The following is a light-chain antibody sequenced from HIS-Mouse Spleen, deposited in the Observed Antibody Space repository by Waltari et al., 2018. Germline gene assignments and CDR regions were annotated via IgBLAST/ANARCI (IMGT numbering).Light chain of an antibody. V-gene: IGLV2-23*01. CDR3: CSYAGSSTWV. CDR2: EGS. Sequence: QSALTQPASVSGSPGQSITISCTGTSSDVGSYNLVSWYQQHPGKAPQPMIYEGSKRPSVVSNRFSGSKSGNTAYLTISGLQAEDEADYYCCSYAGSSTWVFGGGTKLTVL. CDR1: SSDVGSYNL. J-gene: IGLJ3*02.